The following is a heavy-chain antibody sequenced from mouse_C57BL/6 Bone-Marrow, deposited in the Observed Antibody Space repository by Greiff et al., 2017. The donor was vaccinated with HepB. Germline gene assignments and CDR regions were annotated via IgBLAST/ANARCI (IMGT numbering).Heavy chain of an antibody. J-gene: IGHJ2*01. V-gene: IGHV1-26*01. Sequence: VQLQQSGPELVKPGASVKISCKASGYTFTDYYMNWVKQSHGKSLEWIGDINPNNGGTSYNQKFKGKATLTVDKSSSTAYMELRSLTSEDSAVYYCATPVIYGSGYWGQGTTLTVSS. CDR3: ATPVIYGSGY. CDR2: INPNNGGT. D-gene: IGHD1-1*01. CDR1: GYTFTDYY.